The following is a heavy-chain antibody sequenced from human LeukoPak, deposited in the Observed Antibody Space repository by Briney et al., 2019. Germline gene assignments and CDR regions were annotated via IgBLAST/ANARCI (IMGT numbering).Heavy chain of an antibody. CDR2: IYYSGST. Sequence: PSETLSLTCTVSGGSLSNHYWNWIRQPPGKGLEWIGYIYYSGSTNYNPSLKSRVTISVDTSKNQFSLKLSSVTAADTAVYYCARAVTTENYFDYWGQGTLVTVSS. D-gene: IGHD4-17*01. J-gene: IGHJ4*02. V-gene: IGHV4-59*11. CDR1: GGSLSNHY. CDR3: ARAVTTENYFDY.